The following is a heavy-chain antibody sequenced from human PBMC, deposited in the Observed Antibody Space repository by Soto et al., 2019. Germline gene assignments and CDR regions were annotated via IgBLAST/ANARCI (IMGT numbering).Heavy chain of an antibody. CDR1: GYSFTIYW. V-gene: IGHV5-51*01. D-gene: IGHD5-12*01. CDR2: VYPGDSDT. Sequence: GESLKISCKGSGYSFTIYWIGWVRQMPGKGLEWMGIVYPGDSDTRYSPSFQGQVTISADKSISAAYLQWSSLKASDTAMYYCARWGSSGYDCYYLFDYWGKGTLVTVSS. J-gene: IGHJ4*02. CDR3: ARWGSSGYDCYYLFDY.